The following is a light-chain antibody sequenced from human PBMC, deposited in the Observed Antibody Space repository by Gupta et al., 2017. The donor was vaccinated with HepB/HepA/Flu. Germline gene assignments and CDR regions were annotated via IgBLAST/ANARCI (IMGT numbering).Light chain of an antibody. CDR2: SNN. CDR1: NSNIGSNT. Sequence: QSVLTQPPSASGTPGQRVTLSCSVRNSNIGSNTVNWYQQHPGTAPKLLIYSNNQRPSGVPDRFSGSKSGTSASFAISGLQAEDEADYYCAAGDDSRNGWVFGGGTKRTVL. J-gene: IGLJ3*02. V-gene: IGLV1-44*01. CDR3: AAGDDSRNGWV.